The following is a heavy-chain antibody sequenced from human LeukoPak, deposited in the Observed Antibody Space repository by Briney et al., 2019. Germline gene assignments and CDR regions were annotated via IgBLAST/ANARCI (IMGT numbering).Heavy chain of an antibody. J-gene: IGHJ6*03. Sequence: PSETLSLTCTVSGGSISSYYWSWIRQPAGKGLEWIGRIYTSGSTNYNPSLKSRVTMSVDTSKNQFSLKLSSVTAADTAVYYCASDLTTGRSAIFGVVINYYMDVWGKGTTVTVSS. V-gene: IGHV4-4*07. D-gene: IGHD3-3*01. CDR1: GGSISSYY. CDR2: IYTSGST. CDR3: ASDLTTGRSAIFGVVINYYMDV.